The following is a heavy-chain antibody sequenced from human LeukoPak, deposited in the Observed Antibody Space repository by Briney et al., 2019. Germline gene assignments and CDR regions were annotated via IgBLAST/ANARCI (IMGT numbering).Heavy chain of an antibody. CDR1: GFTLSDYN. Sequence: GGSLRLSCATSGFTLSDYNMNWVRQVPGKGLESVSYMSRSGNIIYYADSVKGRFTISRDNAKNSLYLQMNSLRVEDTGVYYCARDVYYGSGSPRLDYWGQGTLVTVSS. CDR2: MSRSGNII. CDR3: ARDVYYGSGSPRLDY. D-gene: IGHD3-10*01. J-gene: IGHJ4*02. V-gene: IGHV3-48*01.